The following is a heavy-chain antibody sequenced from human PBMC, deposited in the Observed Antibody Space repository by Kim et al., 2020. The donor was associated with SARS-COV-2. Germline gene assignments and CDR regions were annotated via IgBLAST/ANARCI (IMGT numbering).Heavy chain of an antibody. J-gene: IGHJ4*02. CDR1: GGSISSGGYY. CDR3: ARHLRRIVVVIAIPKNYFDY. V-gene: IGHV4-31*03. Sequence: SETLSLTCTVSGGSISSGGYYWSWIRQHPGKGLEWIGYIYYSGSTYYNPSLKSRVTISVDTSKNQFSLKLSSVTAADTAVYYCARHLRRIVVVIAIPKNYFDYWGQGTLVTVSS. CDR2: IYYSGST. D-gene: IGHD2-21*01.